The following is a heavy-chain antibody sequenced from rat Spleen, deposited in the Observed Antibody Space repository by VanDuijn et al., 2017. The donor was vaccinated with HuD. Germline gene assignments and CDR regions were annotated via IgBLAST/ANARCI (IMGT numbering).Heavy chain of an antibody. CDR2: ISSSSGTI. D-gene: IGHD2-2*01. CDR1: GFTFSDYY. J-gene: IGHJ3*01. CDR3: ASGIPRWFAY. Sequence: EVQLVESGGGLVQPGRSLKLSCAASGFTFSDYYMAWVRQAPTKGLEWVAYISSSSGTIYYVDTVKGRFTISRDNVKNTLYLQLSSLRSEDTALYYCASGIPRWFAYWGQGTLVTVSS. V-gene: IGHV5-34*01.